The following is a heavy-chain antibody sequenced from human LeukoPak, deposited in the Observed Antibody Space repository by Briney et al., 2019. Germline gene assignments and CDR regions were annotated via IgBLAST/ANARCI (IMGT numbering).Heavy chain of an antibody. D-gene: IGHD3-16*01. J-gene: IGHJ4*02. V-gene: IGHV4-39*01. CDR3: ARHLWAVSAKGEFAY. Sequence: SETLSLTCTVSGGSISSSSHYWGWIRQTRGKGLEWIGSLYYSGSTYYNPSLKGRVTKSVYTASNQVSLRLTSVTAADTAVYYCARHLWAVSAKGEFAYWGQGTLVTVSS. CDR1: GGSISSSSHY. CDR2: LYYSGST.